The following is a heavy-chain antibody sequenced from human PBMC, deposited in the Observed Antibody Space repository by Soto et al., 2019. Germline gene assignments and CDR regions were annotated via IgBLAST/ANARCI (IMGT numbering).Heavy chain of an antibody. J-gene: IGHJ4*02. V-gene: IGHV3-15*01. Sequence: GGSLRLSCAASGFTFSNAWMSWVRPAPGKGLEWVGRIKSKTDGGTTDYAAPVKGRFTISRDDSKNTLYLQMNSLKTEDTAVYYCTTEPLSLGLSYHFDDWGQGNLVTVSS. CDR3: TTEPLSLGLSYHFDD. D-gene: IGHD3-3*01. CDR2: IKSKTDGGTT. CDR1: GFTFSNAW.